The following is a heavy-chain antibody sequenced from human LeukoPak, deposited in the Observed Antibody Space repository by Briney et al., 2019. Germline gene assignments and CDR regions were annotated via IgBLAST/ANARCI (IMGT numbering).Heavy chain of an antibody. V-gene: IGHV3-23*01. CDR2: IRGGGGDT. CDR1: GFTFSTYS. Sequence: PGGSLRLSCAASGFTFSTYSMSWVRQAPGKGLEWVSSIRGGGGDTYYADSVKGRFTISRDNYKDTLSLQMNSLRAEDTAVYYCAKISWDGRGTFYWGQGTLVTVSS. J-gene: IGHJ4*02. D-gene: IGHD2-15*01. CDR3: AKISWDGRGTFY.